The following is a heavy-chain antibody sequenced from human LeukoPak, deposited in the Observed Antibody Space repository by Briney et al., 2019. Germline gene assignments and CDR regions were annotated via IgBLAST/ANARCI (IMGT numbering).Heavy chain of an antibody. CDR3: ARDRKDYGDYGNWFDP. V-gene: IGHV4-34*01. J-gene: IGHJ5*02. CDR1: GGSFSGYY. Sequence: SETLSLTCAVYGGSFSGYYWSWIRQPPGKGLEWIGEINHSGSTNYNPSLKSRVTISVDTSKNQFSLKLSSVTAADTAVYYCARDRKDYGDYGNWFDPWGQGTLVTVSS. CDR2: INHSGST. D-gene: IGHD4-17*01.